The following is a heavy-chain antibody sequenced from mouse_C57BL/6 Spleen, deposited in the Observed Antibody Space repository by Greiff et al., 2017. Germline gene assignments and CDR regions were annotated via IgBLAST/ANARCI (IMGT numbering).Heavy chain of an antibody. D-gene: IGHD3-2*02. CDR1: GYTFTSYW. J-gene: IGHJ4*01. CDR2: IHPNSGST. Sequence: VQLQQPGAELVKPGASVTLSCKASGYTFTSYWMHWVKQRPGQGLEWIGMIHPNSGSTNYNEKFKSKATLTVDKSSSTAYMQLTSLTSEDSAVYYCARKSSGYGYYAMDYWGQGTSVTVSS. CDR3: ARKSSGYGYYAMDY. V-gene: IGHV1-64*01.